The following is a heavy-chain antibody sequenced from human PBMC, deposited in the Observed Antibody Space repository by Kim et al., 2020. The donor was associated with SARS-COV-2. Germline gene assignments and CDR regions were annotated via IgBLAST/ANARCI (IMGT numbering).Heavy chain of an antibody. J-gene: IGHJ6*02. Sequence: GGSLRLSCAASGFTFDDYAMHWVRQAPGKGLEWVSGISWNSGSIGYADSVKGRFTISIDNAKNSLYLQMNSLRAEDTALYYCAKDIRDYYYYGMDVWGQGTTVTVSS. CDR3: AKDIRDYYYYGMDV. CDR1: GFTFDDYA. V-gene: IGHV3-9*01. D-gene: IGHD3-3*01. CDR2: ISWNSGSI.